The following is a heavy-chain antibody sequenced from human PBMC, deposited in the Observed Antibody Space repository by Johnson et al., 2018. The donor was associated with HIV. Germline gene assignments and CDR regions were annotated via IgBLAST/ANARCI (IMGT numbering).Heavy chain of an antibody. V-gene: IGHV3-23*04. CDR2: ISGSGGST. CDR1: GFTFSDHD. Sequence: EVQLVESGGGLVHPGGSLRLSCAASGFTFSDHDMHWVRQTEGIGLEWVSAISGSGGSTYYADSVKGRFTISRDNSKNTLYLQMNSLRAEDTAVYYCAKRDPRYAFDIWGQGTMVTVSS. J-gene: IGHJ3*02. CDR3: AKRDPRYAFDI.